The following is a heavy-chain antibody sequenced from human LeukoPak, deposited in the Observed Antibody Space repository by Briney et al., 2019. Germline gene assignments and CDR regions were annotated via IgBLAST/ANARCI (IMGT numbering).Heavy chain of an antibody. CDR1: GFTVSTDY. CDR2: LYSGSDT. CDR3: ARVGDHFHWYLDL. D-gene: IGHD3-10*01. Sequence: GGSLRLSCAASGFTVSTDYMNWVRQAPGKGLEWVSILYSGSDTYYADSVKGRFTISRDSSKNILSLQMNNLRAEDTAVYYCARVGDHFHWYLDLWGRGTLVTVSS. J-gene: IGHJ2*01. V-gene: IGHV3-53*01.